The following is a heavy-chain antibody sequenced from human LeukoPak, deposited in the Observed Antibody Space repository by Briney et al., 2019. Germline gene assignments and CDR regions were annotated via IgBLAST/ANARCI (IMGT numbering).Heavy chain of an antibody. D-gene: IGHD2-2*01. Sequence: GESLKISCKGSGYRFTSYWIGWVRQMPGKGLEWMGIIYPGDSDTRYSPSFQGQVTISADKSIRIAYLQWSSLKASDTAMYYCARQWGDCSSISCYSASWGQGTLVTVSS. J-gene: IGHJ5*02. V-gene: IGHV5-51*01. CDR2: IYPGDSDT. CDR1: GYRFTSYW. CDR3: ARQWGDCSSISCYSAS.